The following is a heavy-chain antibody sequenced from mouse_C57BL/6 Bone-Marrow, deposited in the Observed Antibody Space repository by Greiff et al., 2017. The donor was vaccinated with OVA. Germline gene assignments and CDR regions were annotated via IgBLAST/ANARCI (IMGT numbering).Heavy chain of an antibody. CDR1: GYTFTTYP. V-gene: IGHV1-47*01. CDR2: FHPYNDDT. J-gene: IGHJ3*01. Sequence: VQLQQSGAELVKPGASVKMSCKASGYTFTTYPIEWMKQNHGKSLEWIGNFHPYNDDTKYNEKFTGKAPLTVEQSSSTVYLELSRLTSDDSAVYYCARPGDYDRDWFAYWGQGTLVTGSA. CDR3: ARPGDYDRDWFAY. D-gene: IGHD2-4*01.